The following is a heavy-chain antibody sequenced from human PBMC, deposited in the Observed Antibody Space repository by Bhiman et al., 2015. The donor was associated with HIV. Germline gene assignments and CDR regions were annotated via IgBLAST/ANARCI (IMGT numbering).Heavy chain of an antibody. D-gene: IGHD2-2*01. CDR2: TSYDGTDT. Sequence: QMQLVESGGGVVQPGRSLRLSCAASGFTFSSYTMHWVRQAPGKGLEWVSITSYDGTDTYYADSAKGRFTISRDNSKNTLYLEMSRLTTDDTAIYYCAKTGYCSSATCFDAFDLWGQGQWSPSLQ. CDR1: GFTFSSYT. CDR3: AKTGYCSSATCFDAFDL. V-gene: IGHV3-30-3*02. J-gene: IGHJ3*01.